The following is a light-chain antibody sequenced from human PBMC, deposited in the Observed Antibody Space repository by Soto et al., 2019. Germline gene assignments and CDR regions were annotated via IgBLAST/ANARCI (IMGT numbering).Light chain of an antibody. J-gene: IGKJ1*01. V-gene: IGKV1-27*01. CDR1: QGIIDY. CDR3: QKYDTAPQT. CDR2: AAS. Sequence: DIQMTQSPSSLSASVGDTVTITCRASQGIIDYLAWYQQRPGRVPRLLIYAASTLHTGVPSRFSGSGAGTDFPLTISSLQPEDLATYYCQKYDTAPQTFGPGTKVEIK.